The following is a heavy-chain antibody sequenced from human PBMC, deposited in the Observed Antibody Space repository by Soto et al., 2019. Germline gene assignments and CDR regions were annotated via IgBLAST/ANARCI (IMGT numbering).Heavy chain of an antibody. V-gene: IGHV3-49*04. CDR2: IRSKAYGGTT. CDR1: GFTFGDSA. D-gene: IGHD5-12*01. Sequence: LRLSCKSSGFTFGDSAMSWVRKAPGTGLEWVGFIRSKAYGGTTEYAASVKGRFTISRDDSKSIAYLQMNSLKTEDTAVYYCTSLQMATTYYSYGMDVWGQGTTVPVSS. CDR3: TSLQMATTYYSYGMDV. J-gene: IGHJ6*02.